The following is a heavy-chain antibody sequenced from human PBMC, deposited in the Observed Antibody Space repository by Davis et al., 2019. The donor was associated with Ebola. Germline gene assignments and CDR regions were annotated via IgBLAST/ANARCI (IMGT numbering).Heavy chain of an antibody. J-gene: IGHJ1*01. Sequence: ASVKVSCKASGYTFTSHYIHWVRQAPGQGLEWMGIINPSGGSTSYAQKFQGRVTMTRDTSTTTVYMEMSSLRSEDTAVYYCARDATSCSGGSCPADFQHWGQGTLVTVSS. D-gene: IGHD2-15*01. V-gene: IGHV1-46*01. CDR3: ARDATSCSGGSCPADFQH. CDR1: GYTFTSHY. CDR2: INPSGGST.